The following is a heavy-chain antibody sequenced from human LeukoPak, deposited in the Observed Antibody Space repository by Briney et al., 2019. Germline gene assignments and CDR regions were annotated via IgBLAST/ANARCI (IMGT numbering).Heavy chain of an antibody. D-gene: IGHD1-26*01. Sequence: ASVTVSCKGSGYTFTGYYMHWVRQAPGQGLEWMGWINPNSGGTNYAQKFQGRVTMTRDTSISTAYMELSRLRSDDTAVYYCAREMEWEVPDAFDIWGQGTMVTVSS. V-gene: IGHV1-2*02. CDR1: GYTFTGYY. J-gene: IGHJ3*02. CDR2: INPNSGGT. CDR3: AREMEWEVPDAFDI.